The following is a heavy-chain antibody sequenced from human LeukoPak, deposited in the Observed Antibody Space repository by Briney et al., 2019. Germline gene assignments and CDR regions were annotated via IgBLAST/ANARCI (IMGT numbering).Heavy chain of an antibody. Sequence: GGSLRLSCAASGNYWMHWVRQAPGKGLVWVSHINSDGSWTSYADSVKGRFTISKDNAKNTVYLQMDSLRAEDTAVYYCATHDFWSAYYTADYWGQGTLVTVSS. J-gene: IGHJ4*02. D-gene: IGHD3-3*01. V-gene: IGHV3-74*01. CDR1: GNYW. CDR2: INSDGSWT. CDR3: ATHDFWSAYYTADY.